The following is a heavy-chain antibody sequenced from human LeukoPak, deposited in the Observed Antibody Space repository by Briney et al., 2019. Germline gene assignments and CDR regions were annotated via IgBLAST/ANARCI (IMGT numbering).Heavy chain of an antibody. CDR3: ARPSTVTTPSFEGLYY. Sequence: ASVKVSCKASGYTFTSYGISWVRQAPGQGLEWMGWISAYNGNTNYAQKLQGRVTMTTDTSTSTAYMELRSLRSDDTAVYYCARPSTVTTPSFEGLYYWGQGTLVTVSS. D-gene: IGHD4-17*01. CDR1: GYTFTSYG. J-gene: IGHJ4*02. V-gene: IGHV1-18*01. CDR2: ISAYNGNT.